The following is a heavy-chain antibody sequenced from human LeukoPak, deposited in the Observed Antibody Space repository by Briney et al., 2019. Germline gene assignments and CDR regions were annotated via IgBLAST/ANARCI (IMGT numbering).Heavy chain of an antibody. J-gene: IGHJ6*02. Sequence: ASVKVSCKASGGTFSSYAISWVRQAPGQGLEWMGRIIPILGIANYAQKFQGRVTITADKSTSTAYMELSSLRSEDTAVYYCARGSGSYGDYRVRYDPTDYYYGMDVWGQGTTVTVSS. D-gene: IGHD4-17*01. CDR2: IIPILGIA. CDR3: ARGSGSYGDYRVRYDPTDYYYGMDV. V-gene: IGHV1-69*04. CDR1: GGTFSSYA.